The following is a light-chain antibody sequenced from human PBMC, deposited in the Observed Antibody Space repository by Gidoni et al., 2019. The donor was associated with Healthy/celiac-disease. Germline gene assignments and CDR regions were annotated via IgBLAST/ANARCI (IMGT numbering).Light chain of an antibody. CDR2: GKN. Sequence: SSELTQDPAVSVALGQTVRITCQGDSLRSYYASWYQQKPGQAPVLVIYGKNNRPSGIPDRFSGSNSGNTASLTITGAQAEDEADYYCNSRDSSGNHLRVFGTGTKVTVL. V-gene: IGLV3-19*01. CDR3: NSRDSSGNHLRV. CDR1: SLRSYY. J-gene: IGLJ1*01.